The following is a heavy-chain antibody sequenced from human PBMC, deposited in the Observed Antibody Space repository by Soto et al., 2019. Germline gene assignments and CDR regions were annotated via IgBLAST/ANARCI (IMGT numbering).Heavy chain of an antibody. V-gene: IGHV2-70*01. Sequence: SLIRQPPGKALEWLALIDWDDDKYYSTSLKTRLTISKDTSKNQVVLTMTNMDPVDTATYYCARIPQRSHPSIVKHYYHYGMDVWGQGTTVTVSS. CDR3: ARIPQRSHPSIVKHYYHYGMDV. D-gene: IGHD6-6*01. J-gene: IGHJ6*01. CDR2: IDWDDDK.